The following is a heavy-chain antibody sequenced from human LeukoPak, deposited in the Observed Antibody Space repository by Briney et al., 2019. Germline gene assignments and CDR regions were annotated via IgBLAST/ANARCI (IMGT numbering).Heavy chain of an antibody. D-gene: IGHD2-2*01. Sequence: GESLKISCRGSGYSFTNYWIGWVRQMPGKGLEWMGIIYPGDSDTRYSPSFQGQVTMSADKSINTAYLQWSSLKDSDTAMYYCASRQECSSTSCSPDYWGQGTLVTVSS. V-gene: IGHV5-51*01. CDR3: ASRQECSSTSCSPDY. CDR2: IYPGDSDT. CDR1: GYSFTNYW. J-gene: IGHJ4*02.